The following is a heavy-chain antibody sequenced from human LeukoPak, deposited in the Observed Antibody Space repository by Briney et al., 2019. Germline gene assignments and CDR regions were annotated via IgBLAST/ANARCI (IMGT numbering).Heavy chain of an antibody. D-gene: IGHD3-22*01. CDR2: MNPNSGNT. CDR1: GYTFTSYD. J-gene: IGHJ4*02. Sequence: ASVKVSCKASGYTFTSYDINWVRQATGQGLEWMGWMNPNSGNTGYAQKLQGRVTITRNTSISTAYMELSSLRSEDTAVYYCARGPRRSYDSSGYYSNYWGQGTLVTVSS. CDR3: ARGPRRSYDSSGYYSNY. V-gene: IGHV1-8*01.